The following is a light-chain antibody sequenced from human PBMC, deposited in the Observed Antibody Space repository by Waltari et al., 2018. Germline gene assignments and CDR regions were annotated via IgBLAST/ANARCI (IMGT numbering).Light chain of an antibody. CDR2: GAN. V-gene: IGLV2-23*01. CDR3: SSYAGSVV. J-gene: IGLJ3*02. Sequence: QSALTQPASVSGSRGQSITISCTGSSSDIGSYNVVSWYQHHPGKAPKRLIYGANNRPSGVSNRFSGSKSGNTASLTISGLQAEDEADYYCSSYAGSVVFGGGTKLTVL. CDR1: SSDIGSYNV.